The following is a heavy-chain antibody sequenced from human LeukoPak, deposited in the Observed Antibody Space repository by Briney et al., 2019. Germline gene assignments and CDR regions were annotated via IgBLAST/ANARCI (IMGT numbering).Heavy chain of an antibody. Sequence: GGSLRLSCAASGFTVSNNYMSWVRQAPGKGLEWVSVLFDDGSTYYADSVKGRFTISRDNSKNTLFLQMHSLRAEDTAVYYCASAYYSGYTAGVDHWGQGTLVTVSS. J-gene: IGHJ4*02. CDR3: ASAYYSGYTAGVDH. CDR2: LFDDGST. CDR1: GFTVSNNY. V-gene: IGHV3-66*01. D-gene: IGHD3-10*01.